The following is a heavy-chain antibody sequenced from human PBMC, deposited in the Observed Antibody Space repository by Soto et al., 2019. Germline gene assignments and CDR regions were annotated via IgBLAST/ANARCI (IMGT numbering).Heavy chain of an antibody. Sequence: EVQLLESGGGWVQPGGSLRLSCVVSGFTSSSYAMSWVRQAPGKGLEWVSAISGSGGSTYYADSVKGRFTISRDNSKNTLYLQMNSLRAEATAVYYCAKGLDSGWGQGTLVTVSS. CDR3: AKGLDSG. CDR2: ISGSGGST. D-gene: IGHD1-26*01. CDR1: GFTSSSYA. J-gene: IGHJ4*02. V-gene: IGHV3-23*01.